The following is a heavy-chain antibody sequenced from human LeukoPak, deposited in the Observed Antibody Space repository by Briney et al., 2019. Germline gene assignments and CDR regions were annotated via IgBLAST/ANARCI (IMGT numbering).Heavy chain of an antibody. CDR1: GGSFSGYY. CDR2: INHSGST. J-gene: IGHJ4*02. V-gene: IGHV4-34*01. CDR3: ARGAGTPGTIDY. D-gene: IGHD1-14*01. Sequence: PSETLSLTCAVYGGSFSGYYWSWIRQPPGKGLEWIGEINHSGSTNYNPSLKSRVTISVDTSKNQFSLKLSSVTAADTAVYYCARGAGTPGTIDYWGQGTRVTVSS.